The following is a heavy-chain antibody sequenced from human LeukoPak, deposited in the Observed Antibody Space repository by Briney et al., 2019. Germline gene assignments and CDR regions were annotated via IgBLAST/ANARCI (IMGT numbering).Heavy chain of an antibody. CDR2: IIPILGIA. Sequence: ASVKVSCKASGGTFSSYAISWVRPAPGQGLEWMGRIIPILGIANYAQKFQGRVTITADKSTSTAYMELSSLRSEDTAVYCCARDDYGDYPFDYWGQGTLVTVSS. D-gene: IGHD4-17*01. J-gene: IGHJ4*02. CDR3: ARDDYGDYPFDY. CDR1: GGTFSSYA. V-gene: IGHV1-69*04.